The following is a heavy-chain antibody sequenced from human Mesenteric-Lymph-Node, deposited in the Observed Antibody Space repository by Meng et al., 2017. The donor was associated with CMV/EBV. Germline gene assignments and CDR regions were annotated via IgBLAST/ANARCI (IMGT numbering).Heavy chain of an antibody. D-gene: IGHD1-26*01. Sequence: GSLKISCAASGFSFNFSAMTWVRQAPGKGLEWVSGIIAHADETIYRDSVKGRFTISRDNSKNTLYLQMNSLRAEDSAVYYCAKVARYTYTPRELLGTAFDIWGQGTMVTVSS. CDR2: IIAHADET. CDR1: GFSFNFSA. CDR3: AKVARYTYTPRELLGTAFDI. V-gene: IGHV3-23*01. J-gene: IGHJ3*02.